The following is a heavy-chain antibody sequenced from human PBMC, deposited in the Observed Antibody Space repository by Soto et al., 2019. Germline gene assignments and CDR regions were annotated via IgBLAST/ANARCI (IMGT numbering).Heavy chain of an antibody. CDR2: ISYDGSNK. D-gene: IGHD2-2*01. CDR1: GFTFSSYA. Sequence: GGSLRLSCAASGFTFSSYAMHWVRQAPGKGLEWVAVISYDGSNKYYADSVKGRFTISRDNSKNTPYLQMNSLRAEDTAVYYCAMLGYCSSTSCYHFDYWGQGTLVTVSS. CDR3: AMLGYCSSTSCYHFDY. V-gene: IGHV3-30-3*01. J-gene: IGHJ4*02.